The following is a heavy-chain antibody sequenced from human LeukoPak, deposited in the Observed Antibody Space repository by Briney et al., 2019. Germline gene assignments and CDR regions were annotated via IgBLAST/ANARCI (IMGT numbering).Heavy chain of an antibody. J-gene: IGHJ4*02. CDR1: GFTFSSYA. Sequence: GGSLRLSCAASGFTFSSYAMHWVRQAPGKGLEWVAVISYDGSNKYYADSVKGRFTISRDNSKNTLYLQMNSLRAEDTAVYYCNSRGENRNDYWGQGTLVTVSS. CDR2: ISYDGSNK. V-gene: IGHV3-30*04. D-gene: IGHD3-10*01. CDR3: NSRGENRNDY.